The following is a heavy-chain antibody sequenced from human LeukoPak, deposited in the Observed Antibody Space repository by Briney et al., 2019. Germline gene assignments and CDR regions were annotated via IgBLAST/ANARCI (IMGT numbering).Heavy chain of an antibody. CDR1: GFTFSRYW. Sequence: GGSLRLSCVASGFTFSRYWMGWDGQAPGKGLEWVANINPDGRTKFYLDSVKGRFTISRDNAKSSAYLQMNSQRVDDTALYYCARAIDVADYWGQGTLVTVSS. CDR2: INPDGRTK. J-gene: IGHJ4*02. D-gene: IGHD2-21*01. CDR3: ARAIDVADY. V-gene: IGHV3-7*01.